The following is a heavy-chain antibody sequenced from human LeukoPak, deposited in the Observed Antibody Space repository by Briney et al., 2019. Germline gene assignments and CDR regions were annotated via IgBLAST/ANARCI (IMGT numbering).Heavy chain of an antibody. D-gene: IGHD3-3*01. CDR3: ARGGGHPQLRFLEWLTDY. CDR2: ISAYNGNT. V-gene: IGHV1-18*01. Sequence: ASVKVSCKASGYTFTGYGISWVRQAPGQGLEWMGWISAYNGNTNYAQKLQGRVTMTTDTSTSTAYMELRSLRSDDTAVYYCARGGGHPQLRFLEWLTDYWGQGTLVTVSS. J-gene: IGHJ4*02. CDR1: GYTFTGYG.